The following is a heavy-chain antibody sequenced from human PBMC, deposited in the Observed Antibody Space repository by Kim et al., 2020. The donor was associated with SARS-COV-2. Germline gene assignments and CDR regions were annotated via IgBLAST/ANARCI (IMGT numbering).Heavy chain of an antibody. D-gene: IGHD3-10*01. Sequence: VKGRFTISRDTAKNSLYLQMNSLRAEDTALYYCAKDTMVRGVIANNWFDPWGQGTLVTVSS. V-gene: IGHV3-9*01. J-gene: IGHJ5*02. CDR3: AKDTMVRGVIANNWFDP.